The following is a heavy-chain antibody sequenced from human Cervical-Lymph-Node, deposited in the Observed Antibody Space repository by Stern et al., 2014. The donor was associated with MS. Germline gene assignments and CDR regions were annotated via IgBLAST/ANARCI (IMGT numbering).Heavy chain of an antibody. Sequence: QVPLQESGPGLVKPSETLSLTCTVSGGSVSSGSYYWSWIRQPPGKGLEWIGYIYYSGSTNYNPSLKSRVTISVDTSKNQFSLKLSSVTAADTAVYYCASGEGGTLFDYWGQGTLVTVSS. CDR3: ASGEGGTLFDY. CDR2: IYYSGST. V-gene: IGHV4-61*01. CDR1: GGSVSSGSYY. J-gene: IGHJ4*02. D-gene: IGHD3-10*01.